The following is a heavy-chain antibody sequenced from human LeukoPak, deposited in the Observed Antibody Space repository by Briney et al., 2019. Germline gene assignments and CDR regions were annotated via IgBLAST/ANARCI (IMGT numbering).Heavy chain of an antibody. V-gene: IGHV3-48*03. CDR2: ISSSGSTI. D-gene: IGHD2-15*01. Sequence: PGGSLRLSCAASGFTFSSYEMNWVRQAPGKGLEWVSYISSSGSTIYYADSVKGRFTISRDNAKNSLYLQMNSLRAEDTAVYYCARDQRGQVAALTGPYYYYGMDVWGQGTTVTVSS. CDR3: ARDQRGQVAALTGPYYYYGMDV. CDR1: GFTFSSYE. J-gene: IGHJ6*02.